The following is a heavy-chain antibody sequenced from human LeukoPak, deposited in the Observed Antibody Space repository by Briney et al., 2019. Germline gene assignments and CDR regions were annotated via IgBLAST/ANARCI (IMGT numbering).Heavy chain of an antibody. CDR1: GGSISRYY. D-gene: IGHD2-2*01. J-gene: IGHJ4*02. CDR2: IYTNGST. CDR3: ARVVPAAAEYYFDY. V-gene: IGHV4-4*09. Sequence: PSETLSLTCTVSGGSISRYYWSWIRQPPGKGLEGIGYIYTNGSTYYNPSLKSRVTISVDTSKNQFSLKLSSVTAADTAVYYCARVVPAAAEYYFDYWGQGTLVTVSS.